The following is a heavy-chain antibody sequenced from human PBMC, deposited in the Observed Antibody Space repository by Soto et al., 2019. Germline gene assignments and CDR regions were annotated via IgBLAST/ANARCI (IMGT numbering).Heavy chain of an antibody. Sequence: ASVKVSCKASGYTFTSYYMHWVRQAPGQGLEWMGIINPSGGSTSYAQKFQGRVTMTRDTSTSTVYMELSSLRSEDTAVYYCARSQNGGKPGCYYYGMDVWGQGTTVTVSS. J-gene: IGHJ6*02. CDR3: ARSQNGGKPGCYYYGMDV. V-gene: IGHV1-46*01. CDR2: INPSGGST. D-gene: IGHD2-15*01. CDR1: GYTFTSYY.